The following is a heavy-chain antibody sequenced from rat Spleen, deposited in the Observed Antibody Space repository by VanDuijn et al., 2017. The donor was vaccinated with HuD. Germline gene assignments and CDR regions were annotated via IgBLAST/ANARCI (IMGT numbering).Heavy chain of an antibody. CDR1: GLTFNNYW. V-gene: IGHV5-31*01. D-gene: IGHD4-3*01. CDR3: SRLGGDYYFHY. CDR2: ITGTGDDT. J-gene: IGHJ2*01. Sequence: EVQLVESGGGLVQPGRSLKLSCVASGLTFNNYWMTWIRQAPGKGLEWVASITGTGDDTFYPDSLKGRFTVSRDNAKSTLFLQMNSLRSEDTAAYYCSRLGGDYYFHYWGQGVMVTVSS.